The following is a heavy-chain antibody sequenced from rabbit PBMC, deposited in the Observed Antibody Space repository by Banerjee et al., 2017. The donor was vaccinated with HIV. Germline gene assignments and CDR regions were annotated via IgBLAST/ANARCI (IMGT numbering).Heavy chain of an antibody. CDR2: INTSSGNT. D-gene: IGHD1-1*01. Sequence: QSLEESGGGLVQPEGSLTLTCKASGFDFSNSAICWVRQAPGKRPEWIACINTSSGNTVYASWAKGRFTISKTSSTTVTLQMTSLTAADTATYFCARDSAGVIGWNFNLWGQGTLVTVS. J-gene: IGHJ4*01. CDR1: GFDFSNSA. V-gene: IGHV1S40*01. CDR3: ARDSAGVIGWNFNL.